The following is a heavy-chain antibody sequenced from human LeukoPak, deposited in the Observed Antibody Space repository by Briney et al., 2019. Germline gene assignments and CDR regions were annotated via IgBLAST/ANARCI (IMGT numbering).Heavy chain of an antibody. CDR1: GYTFTGYY. V-gene: IGHV1-2*02. Sequence: ASVKVSCKASGYTFTGYYMHWVRQVPGQGLEWMGWINPNSGGTNYAQKFQGRVTMTRDTSISTAYMELSRLRSDDTAVYYCATPAAAGQLAYAFDIWGQGTMVTVSS. CDR3: ATPAAAGQLAYAFDI. J-gene: IGHJ3*02. D-gene: IGHD6-13*01. CDR2: INPNSGGT.